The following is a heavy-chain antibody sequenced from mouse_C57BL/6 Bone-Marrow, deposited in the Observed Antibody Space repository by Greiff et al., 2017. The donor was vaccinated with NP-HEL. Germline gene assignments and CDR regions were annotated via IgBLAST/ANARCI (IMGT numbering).Heavy chain of an antibody. CDR3: ARMVTTPHWYFDV. CDR1: GYTFTDYY. CDR2: INPYNGGT. J-gene: IGHJ1*03. D-gene: IGHD2-2*01. V-gene: IGHV1-19*01. Sequence: EVQRVESGPVLVKPGASVKMSCKASGYTFTDYYMNWVKQSHGKSLEWIGVINPYNGGTSYNQKFKGKATLTVDKSSSTAYMELNSLTSEDSAVYYCARMVTTPHWYFDVWGTGTTVTVSS.